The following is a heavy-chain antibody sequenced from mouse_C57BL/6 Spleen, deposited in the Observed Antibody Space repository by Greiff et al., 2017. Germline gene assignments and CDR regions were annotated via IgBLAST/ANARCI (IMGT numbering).Heavy chain of an antibody. V-gene: IGHV1-69*01. J-gene: IGHJ2*01. CDR3: ARSGGYGNYYYFDY. Sequence: VQLQQPGAELVMPGASVKLSCKASGYTFTSYWMHWVKQRPGQGLEWIGEIDPSDSYTNYNQKFKGKSTLTVDKSSSTAYMQLSSLTSEDSAVYYCARSGGYGNYYYFDYWGQGTTLTVSS. D-gene: IGHD2-10*02. CDR2: IDPSDSYT. CDR1: GYTFTSYW.